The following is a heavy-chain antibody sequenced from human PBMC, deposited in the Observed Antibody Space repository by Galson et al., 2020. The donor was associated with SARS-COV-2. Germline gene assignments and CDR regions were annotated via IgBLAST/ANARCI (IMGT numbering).Heavy chain of an antibody. Sequence: GGSLRLSCAASGFNFSTYAMNWVRQAPGKGLEWVSGTSAGVGSPYYADSVKGRFTISRDNSRNTVFLQMNSLRVEDTALYYCAKDLHFMTRGLNTRGTFDSWGPGTLVTVSS. D-gene: IGHD3-16*01. CDR1: GFNFSTYA. J-gene: IGHJ4*02. CDR2: TSAGVGSP. V-gene: IGHV3-23*01. CDR3: AKDLHFMTRGLNTRGTFDS.